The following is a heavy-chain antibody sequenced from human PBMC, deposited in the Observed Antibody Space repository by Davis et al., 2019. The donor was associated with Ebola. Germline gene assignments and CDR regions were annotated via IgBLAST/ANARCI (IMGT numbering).Heavy chain of an antibody. CDR3: IAVAGVDY. CDR2: IKQDGSEK. J-gene: IGHJ4*02. V-gene: IGHV3-7*03. Sequence: GESLKISCAASGFTFSSYWMSWVRQAPGKGLEWVANIKQDGSEKYYVDSVKGRFTISRDNSKNTLYLQMNSLRAEDTAVYYCIAVAGVDYWGQGTLVTVSS. CDR1: GFTFSSYW. D-gene: IGHD6-19*01.